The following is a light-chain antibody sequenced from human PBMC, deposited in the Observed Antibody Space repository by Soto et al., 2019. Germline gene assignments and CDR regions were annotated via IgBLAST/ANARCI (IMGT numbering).Light chain of an antibody. J-gene: IGKJ5*01. CDR1: QSVSTF. V-gene: IGKV3-11*01. CDR2: DTF. CDR3: QQRARWPMP. Sequence: EVVLTQSPATLSMSPGERVTLSCRASQSVSTFVAWYQHKPGQAPRPVIYDTFKRAPGVPDRLSGGGSGTDFSLTISSLEPEDFAVYYCQQRARWPMPFGQGTRLELK.